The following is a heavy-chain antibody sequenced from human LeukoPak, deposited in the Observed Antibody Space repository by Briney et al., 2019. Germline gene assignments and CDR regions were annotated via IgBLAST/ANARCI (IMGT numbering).Heavy chain of an antibody. J-gene: IGHJ4*03. Sequence: SLSLSCKASGFTFTSSAMQWVRPARGQRLEWIGWIVVGSGNTNYAQRVQERVTITRDMSTSTVYMELSSLRSEDTAVYYCAAREMAVSSYFDYWGQGTMVTVSS. CDR2: IVVGSGNT. CDR3: AAREMAVSSYFDY. D-gene: IGHD5-24*01. CDR1: GFTFTSSA. V-gene: IGHV1-58*02.